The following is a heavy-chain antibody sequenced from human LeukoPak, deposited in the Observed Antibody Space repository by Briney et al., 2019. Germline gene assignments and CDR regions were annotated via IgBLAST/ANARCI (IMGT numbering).Heavy chain of an antibody. V-gene: IGHV4-39*01. CDR2: IYYSGST. CDR3: ARGGGYRDY. Sequence: PSETLSLTCTVSGGSISSSSYYWGWIRQPPGKGLEWIGSIYYSGSTYYNPSLKSRVTISVDTSKNQFSLKLSSVTAADTAVYYCARGGGYRDYWGQGTLVTVSS. D-gene: IGHD5-12*01. J-gene: IGHJ4*02. CDR1: GGSISSSSYY.